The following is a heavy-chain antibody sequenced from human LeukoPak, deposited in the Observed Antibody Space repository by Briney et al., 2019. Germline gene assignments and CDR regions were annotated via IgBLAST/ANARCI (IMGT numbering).Heavy chain of an antibody. Sequence: PSETLSLTCIVSGGSISSYYWTWIRQPPGKGLEWIGYIYYNGSTNYNPSLKSRVAISVDTSKNQFSLKLNSVTAADTAVYYCARQSRGIAVAGLDYWGHGILITASS. V-gene: IGHV4-59*08. CDR3: ARQSRGIAVAGLDY. D-gene: IGHD6-19*01. CDR1: GGSISSYY. J-gene: IGHJ4*01. CDR2: IYYNGST.